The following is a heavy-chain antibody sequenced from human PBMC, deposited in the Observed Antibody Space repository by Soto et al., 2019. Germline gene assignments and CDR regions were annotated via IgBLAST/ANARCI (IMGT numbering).Heavy chain of an antibody. CDR3: AGRGPGSSGYYYFDY. J-gene: IGHJ4*02. V-gene: IGHV4-34*02. D-gene: IGHD3-22*01. Sequence: QVQLQQWGAGLLKPSETLSLTCAVYGGSFSGYYWSWIRQPPGKGLEWIGEINHSGSTIYNPSLKSRVTISVDTSKNQFSLKLSSVTAADTAVYYCAGRGPGSSGYYYFDYWGQGTLVTVSS. CDR1: GGSFSGYY. CDR2: INHSGST.